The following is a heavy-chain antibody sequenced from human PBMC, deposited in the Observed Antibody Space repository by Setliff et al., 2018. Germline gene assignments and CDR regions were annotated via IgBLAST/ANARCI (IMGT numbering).Heavy chain of an antibody. CDR2: ISSSSSTI. CDR3: ARVMGTRMLTATWYFDL. V-gene: IGHV3-11*04. Sequence: PGGSLRLSCAASGFTFSDYYMSWVRQAPGKGLEWVSYISSSSSTIYYADSVKGRFTISRDNAKNSLYLQMNSLRAEDTAVYYCARVMGTRMLTATWYFDLWGRGTLVTVSS. D-gene: IGHD6-25*01. J-gene: IGHJ2*01. CDR1: GFTFSDYY.